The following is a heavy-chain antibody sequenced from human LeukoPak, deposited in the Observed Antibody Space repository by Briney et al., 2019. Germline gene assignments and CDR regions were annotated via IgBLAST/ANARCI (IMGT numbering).Heavy chain of an antibody. CDR3: ARGGEDDVY. CDR1: GYSISSGYY. CDR2: ITRSGST. V-gene: IGHV4-38-2*01. Sequence: PSETLSLTCAVSGYSISSGYYWGWIRQPPGKGLEWIGSITRSGSTYYNPSLRSRVTISVDTSKNQFSLKVNSVTATDTAVYFCARGGEDDVYWGQGTLVMVSS. J-gene: IGHJ4*02. D-gene: IGHD3-10*01.